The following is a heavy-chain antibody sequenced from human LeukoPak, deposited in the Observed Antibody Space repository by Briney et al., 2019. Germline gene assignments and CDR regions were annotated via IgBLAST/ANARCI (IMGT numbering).Heavy chain of an antibody. Sequence: GGSLRLSCAASGFTFSSYGMHWVRQAPGKGLEWVAVIWYDGSNKYYADSVKGRFTISRDNSKNTLYLQMNSLRAEDTAVYYCARAESTGYSSSSFGYWGQGTLVTVSS. V-gene: IGHV3-33*01. CDR1: GFTFSSYG. D-gene: IGHD6-13*01. CDR2: IWYDGSNK. CDR3: ARAESTGYSSSSFGY. J-gene: IGHJ4*02.